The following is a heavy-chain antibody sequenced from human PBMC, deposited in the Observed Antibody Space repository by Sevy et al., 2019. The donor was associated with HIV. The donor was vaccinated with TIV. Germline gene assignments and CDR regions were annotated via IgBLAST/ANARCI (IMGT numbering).Heavy chain of an antibody. V-gene: IGHV3-7*01. Sequence: GGSLRLSCAASGFTFSSYWMSWVRQAPGKGLEWVANIKQDGSEKYYVDSVKGRFTISRDNAKNSLYLQMNSLGAEDTAVYYCASAGIVVVVAARKEHYGMDVWGQGTTVTVSS. D-gene: IGHD2-15*01. CDR1: GFTFSSYW. CDR2: IKQDGSEK. CDR3: ASAGIVVVVAARKEHYGMDV. J-gene: IGHJ6*02.